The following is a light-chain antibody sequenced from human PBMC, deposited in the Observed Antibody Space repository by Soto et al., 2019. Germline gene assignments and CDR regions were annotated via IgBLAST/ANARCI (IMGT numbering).Light chain of an antibody. J-gene: IGLJ2*01. CDR2: QDT. Sequence: SYELTQPPSVSVSPGQTASITCSADKLGDKYTCWYQQKPGQSPVLVIYQDTKRPSGIPERFSCSNSANTATLTISGTQAMDEADYHCQAWDSSTVVFGGGTKLTVL. V-gene: IGLV3-1*01. CDR1: KLGDKY. CDR3: QAWDSSTVV.